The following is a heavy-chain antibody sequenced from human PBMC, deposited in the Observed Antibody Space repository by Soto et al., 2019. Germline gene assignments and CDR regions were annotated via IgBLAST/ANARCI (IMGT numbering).Heavy chain of an antibody. V-gene: IGHV3-53*02. Sequence: EVQLVETGGGLIQPGGSLRLSCAASGFTVSSNYMSWVRQAPGKGLEWVSVIYSGGSTYYADSVKGRFTISRDNSKNTLYLQMNSLRAEDTAVYYCASFREDYYDSSGYYPDAFDIWGQGTMVTVSS. CDR3: ASFREDYYDSSGYYPDAFDI. D-gene: IGHD3-22*01. CDR2: IYSGGST. CDR1: GFTVSSNY. J-gene: IGHJ3*02.